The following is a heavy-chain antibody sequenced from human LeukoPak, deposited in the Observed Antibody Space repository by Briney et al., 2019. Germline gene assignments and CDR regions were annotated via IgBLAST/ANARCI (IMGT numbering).Heavy chain of an antibody. CDR3: AKRSGGLLWFGEFDY. CDR2: LWGSGGRH. V-gene: IGHV3-23*01. J-gene: IGHJ4*02. D-gene: IGHD3-10*01. CDR1: GFTFSTAW. Sequence: PGGSLTLSCDVSGFTFSTAWMPWVPQARGKGLVWVSALWGSGGRHYNADAMKGRFTISSNESKDTLYLQMNSLRAEDTAVYYCAKRSGGLLWFGEFDYWGQGTLVTVSS.